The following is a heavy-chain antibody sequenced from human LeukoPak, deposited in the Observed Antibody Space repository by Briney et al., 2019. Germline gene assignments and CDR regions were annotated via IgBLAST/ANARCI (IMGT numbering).Heavy chain of an antibody. CDR3: AKPGRYFEDPFDV. Sequence: PGGSLRLSCAASGFTFRNFGMHWVRQAPGKGLQWVAFIRSDGINEYYAGSVRARLTISRDNSRNTLFLQMNSLRVEDTALYFCAKPGRYFEDPFDVWGRGTMVLVSS. CDR1: GFTFRNFG. V-gene: IGHV3-30*02. D-gene: IGHD3-9*01. J-gene: IGHJ3*01. CDR2: IRSDGINE.